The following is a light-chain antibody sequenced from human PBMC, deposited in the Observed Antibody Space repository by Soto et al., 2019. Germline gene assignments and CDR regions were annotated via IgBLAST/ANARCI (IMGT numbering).Light chain of an antibody. CDR3: QQYNDWPSVT. CDR1: EDISNS. J-gene: IGKJ4*01. V-gene: IGKV3-15*01. CDR2: GAS. Sequence: EIVMTQSPATLSVSPGERVTLSCRASEDISNSLACYQQKPGQPPRLLIYGASNWATGLPARFSGSGSGTEFTLTISSLQSEDLGIYYCQQYNDWPSVTFGGGTKVEVK.